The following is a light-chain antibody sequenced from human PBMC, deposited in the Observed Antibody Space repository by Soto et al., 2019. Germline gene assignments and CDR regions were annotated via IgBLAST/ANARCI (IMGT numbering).Light chain of an antibody. CDR2: AAS. CDR3: QQSYSTSCT. Sequence: DIQMTQSPSSLSASVGDRVTITCRASQSISSYLNWYQQKPGKAPKLLIYAASSLQSGVPSRFSGSGSGTDFTLTISRLQPEDFATYYCQQSYSTSCTFGQGTKVDIK. J-gene: IGKJ1*01. V-gene: IGKV1-39*01. CDR1: QSISSY.